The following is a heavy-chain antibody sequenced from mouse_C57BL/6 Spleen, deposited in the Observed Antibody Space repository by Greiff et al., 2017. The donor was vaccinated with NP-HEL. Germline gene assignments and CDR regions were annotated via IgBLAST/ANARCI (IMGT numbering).Heavy chain of an antibody. D-gene: IGHD1-1*01. CDR3: ARRDYYGSSYYFDD. CDR2: ISSGSSTI. CDR1: GFTFSDYG. Sequence: EVKLVESGGGLVKPGGSLKLSCAASGFTFSDYGMHWVRQAPEKGLEWVAYISSGSSTIYYADTVKGRFTISRDNAKNTLFLQMTSLRSEDTAMYYCARRDYYGSSYYFDDWGQGTTLTVSS. J-gene: IGHJ2*01. V-gene: IGHV5-17*01.